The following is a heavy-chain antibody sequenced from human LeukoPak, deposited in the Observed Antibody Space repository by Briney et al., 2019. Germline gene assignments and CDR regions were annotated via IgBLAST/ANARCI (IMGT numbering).Heavy chain of an antibody. Sequence: PGGSLRLSCAASGFTFSSYSMNWVRQAPGKGLEWVSSISSSSSYIYYADSVKGRFTISRDNAKNSLYLQMNSLGAEDTAVYYCASGPTGYSSGWRSFDYWGQGTLVTVSS. CDR3: ASGPTGYSSGWRSFDY. D-gene: IGHD6-19*01. V-gene: IGHV3-21*01. CDR1: GFTFSSYS. CDR2: ISSSSSYI. J-gene: IGHJ4*02.